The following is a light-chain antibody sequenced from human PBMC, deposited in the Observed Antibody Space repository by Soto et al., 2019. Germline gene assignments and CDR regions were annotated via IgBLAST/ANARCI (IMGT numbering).Light chain of an antibody. CDR3: QQYYNWPRT. J-gene: IGKJ1*01. CDR1: QSISTW. Sequence: DIQMTQSPSTLSASVGDRVTITCRASQSISTWLAWYQQKPGKAPKLLINDASSLESGVPSRFSGSGSGTEFTLTISSLQPEDFAVYYCQQYYNWPRTFGQGTKVDIK. V-gene: IGKV1-5*01. CDR2: DAS.